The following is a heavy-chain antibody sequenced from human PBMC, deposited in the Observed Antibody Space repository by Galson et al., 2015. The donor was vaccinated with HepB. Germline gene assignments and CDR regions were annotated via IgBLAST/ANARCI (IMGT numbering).Heavy chain of an antibody. CDR2: IIPIFGIA. Sequence: SVKVSCKASGGTFSSYAISWVRQAPGQGLEWMGGIIPIFGIANYAQKFQGRVTITADESTSTAYMELSSLRSEDTAVYYCARGPYYYDSSGYYYYGMDVWGQGTTVTVSS. CDR3: ARGPYYYDSSGYYYYGMDV. CDR1: GGTFSSYA. V-gene: IGHV1-69*13. D-gene: IGHD3-22*01. J-gene: IGHJ6*02.